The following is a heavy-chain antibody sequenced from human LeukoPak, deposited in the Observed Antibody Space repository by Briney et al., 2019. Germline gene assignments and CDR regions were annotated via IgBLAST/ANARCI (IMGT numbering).Heavy chain of an antibody. CDR1: GFTFSSSW. Sequence: GGSLRLSCVASGFTFSSSWMTWVRQAPGKGLEWVASIREDGSEKTSVDSVKGRFTISRDNAKNTVYLQMSSLRVEDTAVFYCAVLDTTETPSSAFDIWGQGTMVTVSS. CDR2: IREDGSEK. D-gene: IGHD4-17*01. J-gene: IGHJ3*02. CDR3: AVLDTTETPSSAFDI. V-gene: IGHV3-7*01.